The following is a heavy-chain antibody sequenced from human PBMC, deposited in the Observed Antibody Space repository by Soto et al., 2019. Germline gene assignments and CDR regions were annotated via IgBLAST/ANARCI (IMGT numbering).Heavy chain of an antibody. V-gene: IGHV3-13*01. CDR3: ARAAYFGWDFDY. D-gene: IGHD6-19*01. CDR1: GFTFSSYD. J-gene: IGHJ4*02. Sequence: EVQLVESGGGLVQPGGSLRLSCEASGFTFSSYDMHWVRQATGKGLEWVSAIGTAGDTYYPGSVKGRFTISRENAKNSLYLQMNSLRAEDTAVYYCARAAYFGWDFDYWGQGTLVTVSS. CDR2: IGTAGDT.